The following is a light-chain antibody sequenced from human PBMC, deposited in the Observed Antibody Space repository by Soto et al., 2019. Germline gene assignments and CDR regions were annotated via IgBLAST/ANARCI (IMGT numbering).Light chain of an antibody. Sequence: DIQMTQSPTSLPASVGDRVTITCRASQSISNYLNWYQQKPGKAPKLLIYAASSLPSGVPSRFSGSGSGTDFTLTISSLQPEDFATYYCQQTYSTAVTFGQGTKVEIK. V-gene: IGKV1-39*01. CDR1: QSISNY. J-gene: IGKJ1*01. CDR2: AAS. CDR3: QQTYSTAVT.